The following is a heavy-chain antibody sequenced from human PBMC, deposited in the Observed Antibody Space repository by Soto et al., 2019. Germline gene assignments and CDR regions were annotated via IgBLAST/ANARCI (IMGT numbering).Heavy chain of an antibody. J-gene: IGHJ3*01. Sequence: GSLRLSCAASGISLNNYAVNWVRQAPGKGLDWVSSISGSGGNTHYADSVKGRFAISRDNSKNTLYLQMSSLRAEDTAIYYCARSLVMYSGIYGDGFDVWGQGTLVTVSS. CDR1: GISLNNYA. CDR3: ARSLVMYSGIYGDGFDV. CDR2: ISGSGGNT. D-gene: IGHD1-26*01. V-gene: IGHV3-23*01.